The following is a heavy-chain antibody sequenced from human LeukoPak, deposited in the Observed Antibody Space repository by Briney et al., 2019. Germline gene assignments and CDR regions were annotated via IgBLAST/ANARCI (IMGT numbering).Heavy chain of an antibody. CDR2: INSDGSST. Sequence: GGSLRLSCAASGFTFSSYWMHWVRQAPGKGLVWVSRINSDGSSTSYADSVKGRFTISRDNAKNTLHLQMNSLRAEDTAVYYCARGSAYSSSWYRGVYYYMDVWGKGTTVTVSS. CDR3: ARGSAYSSSWYRGVYYYMDV. V-gene: IGHV3-74*01. CDR1: GFTFSSYW. J-gene: IGHJ6*03. D-gene: IGHD6-13*01.